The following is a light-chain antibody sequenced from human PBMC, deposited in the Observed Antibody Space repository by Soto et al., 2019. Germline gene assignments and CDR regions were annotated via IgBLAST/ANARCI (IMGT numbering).Light chain of an antibody. V-gene: IGKV1-5*03. CDR3: QQYKSFSLT. CDR2: KTS. CDR1: QSISNW. J-gene: IGKJ4*01. Sequence: DIQMTQSPSTLSASVGDRVTITCLASQSISNWLAWYQQKPGKAPKLLIYKTSNLDSGVPSRFSGSGSGTEFSLTISSLQPDDFATYYCQQYKSFSLTFGGGTRVEV.